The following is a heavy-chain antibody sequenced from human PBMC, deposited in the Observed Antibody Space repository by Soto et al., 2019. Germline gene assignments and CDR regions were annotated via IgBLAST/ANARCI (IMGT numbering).Heavy chain of an antibody. CDR2: IYYSGTT. J-gene: IGHJ4*02. CDR1: GDSITSNSDF. Sequence: SETLSLTCTVSGDSITSNSDFWAWIRQPPGKGLEWIGSIYYSGTTYYNPSLKSRVTISVDRSKNQFSLKLSSVTAADTAVYYCARHFSVDYFDYWGQGALVTVSS. CDR3: ARHFSVDYFDY. V-gene: IGHV4-39*01.